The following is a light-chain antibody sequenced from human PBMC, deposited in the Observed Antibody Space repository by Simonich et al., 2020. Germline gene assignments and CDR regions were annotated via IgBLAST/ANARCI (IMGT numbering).Light chain of an antibody. V-gene: IGKV4-1*01. J-gene: IGKJ4*01. CDR1: QSVLYSSNNKNY. Sequence: DIVMTQSPDSLALSLGERPTINCKSSQSVLYSSNNKNYLAWYPQKPGKPPKLLIYWASTRESGVPDRFSGSGSGTDFTLTISSLQAEDVAVYYCQQYYSTPPTFGGGTKVEIK. CDR3: QQYYSTPPT. CDR2: WAS.